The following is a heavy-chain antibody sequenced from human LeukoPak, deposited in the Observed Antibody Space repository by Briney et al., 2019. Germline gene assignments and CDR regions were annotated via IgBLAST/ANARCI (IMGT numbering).Heavy chain of an antibody. CDR2: IYPGDSDT. Sequence: GESLKISCKGSGYSFTSYWIGWVRQMPGKGLEWMGIIYPGDSDTRYSPSFQGQVTISADKSTSTAYLQWSSLKASDTAMYYCARHLAAAGTNYYYYMDVWGKGTTVTVSS. CDR1: GYSFTSYW. D-gene: IGHD6-13*01. V-gene: IGHV5-51*01. J-gene: IGHJ6*03. CDR3: ARHLAAAGTNYYYYMDV.